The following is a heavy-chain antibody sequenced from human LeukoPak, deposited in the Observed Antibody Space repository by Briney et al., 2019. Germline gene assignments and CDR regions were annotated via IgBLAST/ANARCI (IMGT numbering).Heavy chain of an antibody. CDR1: SGSICSSNW. Sequence: SETLSLTCTVSSGSICSSNWWSWVRPTPGKGLEWIGEISLGGNTNHNPSLRSRVTISVDQSKNQLFLKLTSVTAADTAIYYCASNWGYSQGHWGQGILVTVSS. CDR2: ISLGGNT. V-gene: IGHV4-4*02. J-gene: IGHJ4*02. CDR3: ASNWGYSQGH. D-gene: IGHD7-27*01.